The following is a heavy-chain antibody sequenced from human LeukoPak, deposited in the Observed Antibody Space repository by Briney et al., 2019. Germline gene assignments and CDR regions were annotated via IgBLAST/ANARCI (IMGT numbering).Heavy chain of an antibody. Sequence: PSETLSLTCTVSGGSVSSGSYYWSWIRQPPGKGLEWIGYIYYSGSTNYNPSLKSRVTISVDTSKNQFSLKLSSVTAADTAVYYCARNVGEYSSGYYPPPYYYYYGMDVWGQGTTVTVSS. J-gene: IGHJ6*02. CDR2: IYYSGST. CDR1: GGSVSSGSYY. D-gene: IGHD3-22*01. V-gene: IGHV4-61*01. CDR3: ARNVGEYSSGYYPPPYYYYYGMDV.